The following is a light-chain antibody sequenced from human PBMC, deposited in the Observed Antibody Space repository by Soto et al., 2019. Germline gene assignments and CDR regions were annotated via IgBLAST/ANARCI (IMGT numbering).Light chain of an antibody. Sequence: QSALTQPPSVSGSPGQSVTISCSGTSSDVGAYNYVSWYQQYPGRAPKIIIYDVTKRPSGVPDRFSGSKSANTASLTISGLQVDDEADYYCCSYAGGPYVFGIGTKLTVL. CDR2: DVT. V-gene: IGLV2-11*01. CDR1: SSDVGAYNY. J-gene: IGLJ1*01. CDR3: CSYAGGPYV.